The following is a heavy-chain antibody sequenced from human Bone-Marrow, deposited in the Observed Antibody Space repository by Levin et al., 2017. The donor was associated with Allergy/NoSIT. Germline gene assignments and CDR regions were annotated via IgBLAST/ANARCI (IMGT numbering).Heavy chain of an antibody. J-gene: IGHJ4*02. D-gene: IGHD1-1*01. CDR2: INWNSGNI. V-gene: IGHV3-9*01. CDR1: GFMFDDYA. Sequence: PGGSLRLSCRVSGFMFDDYAMHWVRQAPGKGLEWVSGINWNSGNILYADSVKGRFTISRDNAMSSLFLQMDSLRPEDTALYYCARNRYNWNDAYYFDYWGQGTLVTVSS. CDR3: ARNRYNWNDAYYFDY.